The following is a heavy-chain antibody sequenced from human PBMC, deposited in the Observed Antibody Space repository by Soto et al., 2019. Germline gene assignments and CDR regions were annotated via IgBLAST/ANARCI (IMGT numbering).Heavy chain of an antibody. J-gene: IGHJ2*01. Sequence: GSLRLSCAPSGFTFSTSSMNWVRQAPGKGLEWVSYISSSSSTIYYADSVKGRSTISRDNAKNSLYLQMNSLRDEDTAVYYCAREHGGYFDLWGRGTLVTGSS. CDR1: GFTFSTSS. V-gene: IGHV3-48*02. CDR3: AREHGGYFDL. CDR2: ISSSSSTI.